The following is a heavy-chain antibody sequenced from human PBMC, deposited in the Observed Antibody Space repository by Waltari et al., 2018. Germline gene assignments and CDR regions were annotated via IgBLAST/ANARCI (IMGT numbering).Heavy chain of an antibody. Sequence: QLQLQESGPRLVKPSETLSLTCSVSGDSLPSSNYSLAWIRQPPGKGLEWLGSFSYTRSTDYKASLTSRATISVDTCKNYCSLSLTSVTATDTAIYFCARTLMVRTIRSRGWFDPWGQGTLVTVSS. CDR1: GDSLPSSNYS. D-gene: IGHD3-10*01. V-gene: IGHV4-39*02. CDR3: ARTLMVRTIRSRGWFDP. CDR2: FSYTRST. J-gene: IGHJ5*02.